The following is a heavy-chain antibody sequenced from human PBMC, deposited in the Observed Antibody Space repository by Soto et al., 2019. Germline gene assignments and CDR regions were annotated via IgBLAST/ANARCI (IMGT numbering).Heavy chain of an antibody. J-gene: IGHJ4*02. V-gene: IGHV4-39*01. CDR1: GGSISSSSYY. CDR3: ARIKRVPAARRETSHMDY. D-gene: IGHD2-2*01. Sequence: SETLSLTCTVSGGSISSSSYYWGWIRQPPGKVLEWIVSIYYSGSTYYNPSLKSRVTISLDTSNNQFSLKLSSVTSAYTAVFYCARIKRVPAARRETSHMDYWGQGTLVTVSS. CDR2: IYYSGST.